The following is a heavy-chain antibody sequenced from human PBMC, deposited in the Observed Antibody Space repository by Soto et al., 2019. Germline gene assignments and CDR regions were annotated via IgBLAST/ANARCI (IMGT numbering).Heavy chain of an antibody. D-gene: IGHD1-26*01. CDR2: INAGNGNT. Sequence: GASVKVSCKASGYTFTSYAMHWVRQAPGQRLEWMGWINAGNGNTKYSQKFQGRVTITRDTSASTAYMELSSLRSEDTAVYYCAREGNSGSYSRALNWFDPWGQGTLVTVSS. V-gene: IGHV1-3*01. CDR3: AREGNSGSYSRALNWFDP. J-gene: IGHJ5*02. CDR1: GYTFTSYA.